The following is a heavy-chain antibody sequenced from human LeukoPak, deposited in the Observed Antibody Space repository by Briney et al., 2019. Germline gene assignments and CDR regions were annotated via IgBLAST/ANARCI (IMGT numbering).Heavy chain of an antibody. J-gene: IGHJ6*02. CDR2: IYYSGST. V-gene: IGHV4-30-4*01. CDR1: GGSISSGDYY. CDR3: ARDGSGSSYYYYGMDV. D-gene: IGHD3-10*01. Sequence: SETLSLTCTVSGGSISSGDYYWSWISQPPGKGLEWIGYIYYSGSTYYNPSLKSRVTISVDTSKNQFSLKLSSVTAADTAVCYCARDGSGSSYYYYGMDVWGQGTTVTVSS.